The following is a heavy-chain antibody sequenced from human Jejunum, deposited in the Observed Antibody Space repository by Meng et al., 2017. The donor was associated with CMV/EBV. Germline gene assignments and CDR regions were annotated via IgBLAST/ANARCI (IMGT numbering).Heavy chain of an antibody. CDR1: AFTLSSYS. D-gene: IGHD6-6*01. CDR3: ARGLDSSSDY. Sequence: VASAFTLSSYSMNWVRQAPGKGLEWVSYISSSSNYIHYSDSVKGRFTISTDNAKNSLFLQMNSLRAEDTGVYYCARGLDSSSDYWGQGIMVTVSS. J-gene: IGHJ4*02. CDR2: ISSSSNYI. V-gene: IGHV3-21*01.